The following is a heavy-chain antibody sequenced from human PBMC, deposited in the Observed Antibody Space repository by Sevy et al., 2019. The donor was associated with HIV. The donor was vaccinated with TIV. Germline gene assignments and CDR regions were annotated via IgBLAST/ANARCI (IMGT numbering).Heavy chain of an antibody. Sequence: GGSLRLSCAASGFTFRNYALGWVRQVPGKGLEWVSALSGSGDNAYYADSVKGRFTISRVNSKNTLNLQMKSLRAEDTAMYYCAKDIAGAYTYGYDSANFDYWGQGTLVTVSS. CDR3: AKDIAGAYTYGYDSANFDY. J-gene: IGHJ4*02. CDR2: LSGSGDNA. V-gene: IGHV3-23*01. CDR1: GFTFRNYA. D-gene: IGHD5-18*01.